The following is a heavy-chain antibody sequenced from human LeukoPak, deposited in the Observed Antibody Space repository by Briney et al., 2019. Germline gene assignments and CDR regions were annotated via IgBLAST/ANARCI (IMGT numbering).Heavy chain of an antibody. J-gene: IGHJ6*03. CDR2: IWYDGSNK. Sequence: GGSQRLSCAASGFTFSSYGMHWVRQAPGKGLEWVAVIWYDGSNKYYADSVKGRFTISRDNSKNTLYLQMNSLRAEDTAVYYCAKDFARIGGGYNWGGYYMDVWGKGATVTVSS. V-gene: IGHV3-33*06. CDR1: GFTFSSYG. D-gene: IGHD5-24*01. CDR3: AKDFARIGGGYNWGGYYMDV.